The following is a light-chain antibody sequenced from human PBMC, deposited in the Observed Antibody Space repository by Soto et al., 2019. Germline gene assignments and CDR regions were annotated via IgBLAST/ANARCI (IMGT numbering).Light chain of an antibody. Sequence: QSVLTQPPSASGTPGQRVTISCSGSSSNIGSNYVSWYQQLPGTAPKLLIYSSNQRPSGVPDRFSGSKSGTSASLAISGLRSEDEADYYCAAWDDSLSALVFGGGTKLTVL. CDR2: SSN. CDR3: AAWDDSLSALV. J-gene: IGLJ2*01. CDR1: SSNIGSNY. V-gene: IGLV1-47*02.